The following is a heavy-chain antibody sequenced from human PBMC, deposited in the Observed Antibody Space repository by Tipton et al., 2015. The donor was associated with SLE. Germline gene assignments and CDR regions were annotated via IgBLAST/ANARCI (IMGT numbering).Heavy chain of an antibody. J-gene: IGHJ1*01. Sequence: TLSLTCAVYGGSFSGYYWSWIRQPPGKGLEWIGTTYYSGSTYYNPSLKSRVTISVDTSKNQFSLKLNSVTAADTAVYYCARGRSYDFCSFHHWGQGTLVTVSS. V-gene: IGHV4-34*01. CDR2: TYYSGST. CDR1: GGSFSGYY. CDR3: ARGRSYDFCSFHH. D-gene: IGHD3-3*01.